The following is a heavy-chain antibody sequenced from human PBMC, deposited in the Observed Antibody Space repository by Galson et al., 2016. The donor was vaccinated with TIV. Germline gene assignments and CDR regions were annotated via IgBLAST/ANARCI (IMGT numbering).Heavy chain of an antibody. J-gene: IGHJ6*02. V-gene: IGHV1-69*13. CDR1: GGTFSTYA. Sequence: SVKVSCKASGGTFSTYAISWVRQAPGQGLEWMGGIIPIFDTTNYAEKFQGRVTITADESTSTAYMELSSPRSEDTAIYYCALTYCGGDCYPPGGMDVSGQGTTVTVSS. D-gene: IGHD2-21*02. CDR2: IIPIFDTT. CDR3: ALTYCGGDCYPPGGMDV.